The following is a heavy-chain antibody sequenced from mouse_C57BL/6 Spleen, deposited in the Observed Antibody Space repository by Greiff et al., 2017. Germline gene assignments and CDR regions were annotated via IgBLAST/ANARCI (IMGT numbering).Heavy chain of an antibody. V-gene: IGHV1-26*01. CDR1: GYTFTDYY. J-gene: IGHJ1*03. Sequence: EVQLQQSGPELVKPGASVKISCKASGYTFTDYYMNWVKQSHGKSLEWIGDINPNNGGTSYNQKFKGKATLTVDKSSSTAYMELRSLTSEDSAVYYCARGLYYDYPWYFDVWGTGTTVTVSS. CDR3: ARGLYYDYPWYFDV. D-gene: IGHD2-4*01. CDR2: INPNNGGT.